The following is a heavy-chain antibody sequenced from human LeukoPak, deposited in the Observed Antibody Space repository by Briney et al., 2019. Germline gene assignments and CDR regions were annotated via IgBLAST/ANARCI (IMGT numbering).Heavy chain of an antibody. V-gene: IGHV3-48*03. Sequence: GSLRLSCAASGFTFSSYEMNWVRQAPGKGLEWVSYISSSGSTIYYADSVKGRFTISRDNAKNSLYLQMNSLRAEDTAVYYCARDSSSGYPFDYWGQGTLVTVSS. CDR1: GFTFSSYE. CDR3: ARDSSSGYPFDY. J-gene: IGHJ4*02. D-gene: IGHD3-22*01. CDR2: ISSSGSTI.